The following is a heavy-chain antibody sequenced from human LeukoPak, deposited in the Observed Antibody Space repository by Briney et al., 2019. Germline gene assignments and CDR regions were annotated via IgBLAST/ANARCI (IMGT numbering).Heavy chain of an antibody. V-gene: IGHV4-34*01. CDR1: GGSFSGYY. CDR3: ARGLDCSGGSCYSVRESGYNWFDP. CDR2: INHSGST. Sequence: SETLSLTCAVYGGSFSGYYWSWIRQPPGKGLEWIGEINHSGSTNYNPSLKSRVTISVDTSKNQFSLKLSSVTAADTAVYYCARGLDCSGGSCYSVRESGYNWFDPWGRGTLVTVSS. D-gene: IGHD2-15*01. J-gene: IGHJ5*02.